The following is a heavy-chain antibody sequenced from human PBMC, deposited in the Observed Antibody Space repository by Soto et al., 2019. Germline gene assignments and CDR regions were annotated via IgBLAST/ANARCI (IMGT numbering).Heavy chain of an antibody. J-gene: IGHJ6*02. CDR2: IIPLFRTP. D-gene: IGHD4-4*01. Sequence: QVQLVQSGAEMKEPGSSVKVSCKTSGGTFSSSAISWLRQAPGQGLEWMGGIIPLFRTPDYAQKFQGRVTIAAEESTSTAYMELSSLRSEDTAVYYCARDNDRLQLGGNSYYILDVWGQGTTITVSS. CDR3: ARDNDRLQLGGNSYYILDV. CDR1: GGTFSSSA. V-gene: IGHV1-69*12.